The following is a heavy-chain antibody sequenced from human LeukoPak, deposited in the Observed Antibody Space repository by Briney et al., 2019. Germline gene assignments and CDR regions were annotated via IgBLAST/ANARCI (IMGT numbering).Heavy chain of an antibody. V-gene: IGHV3-74*01. CDR2: INNDGSTS. J-gene: IGHJ6*02. CDR3: ARESSTYYGMDV. D-gene: IGHD3-16*02. Sequence: GGSLRLSCAASGFTFSSYWMHWVRQAPGKGLVWVSRINNDGSTSTYADSVKGRFTISRDNAKNTLYLQMNSLRADDTALYYCARESSTYYGMDVWGQGTTVTVSS. CDR1: GFTFSSYW.